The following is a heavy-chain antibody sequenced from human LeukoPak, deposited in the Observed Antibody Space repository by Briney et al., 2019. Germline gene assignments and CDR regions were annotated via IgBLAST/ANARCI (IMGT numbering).Heavy chain of an antibody. Sequence: PGGSLRLSCEGSGFNFSNYWMVWVRQAPGQGLEWMANIKHDGREKHYVDSVKGRFSISRDNAHNSLYLDMNNLRPEDTALYFCARGGRTLWFADLLTNWGQGILVAVSS. CDR2: IKHDGREK. J-gene: IGHJ4*02. D-gene: IGHD3-10*01. V-gene: IGHV3-7*01. CDR3: ARGGRTLWFADLLTN. CDR1: GFNFSNYW.